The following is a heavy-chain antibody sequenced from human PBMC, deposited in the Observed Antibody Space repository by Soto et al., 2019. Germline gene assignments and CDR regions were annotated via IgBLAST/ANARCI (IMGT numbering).Heavy chain of an antibody. J-gene: IGHJ4*02. CDR3: ARDDSGSGSCNH. CDR2: ILYDGSNQ. D-gene: IGHD3-10*01. V-gene: IGHV3-30*03. CDR1: GFTFNNYG. Sequence: GGSLRLSCAASGFTFNNYGMHWVRQAPGKGLEWVAVILYDGSNQYYADSVKGRFTISRDNSKNTLYLQMNSLRTEDTAVYYCARDDSGSGSCNHWGQGTLVTVSS.